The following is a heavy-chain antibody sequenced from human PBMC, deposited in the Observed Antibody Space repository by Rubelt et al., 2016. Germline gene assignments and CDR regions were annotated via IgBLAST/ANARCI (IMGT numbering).Heavy chain of an antibody. CDR1: GYSFTSYW. J-gene: IGHJ5*02. D-gene: IGHD4-23*01. CDR3: ARHAGDGGNSEDWFDP. V-gene: IGHV5-10-1*01. Sequence: EVQLVQSGAEVKKPGESLRISCKGSGYSFTSYWISWVRQMPGKGLEWMGRIDPSDSYTNYSPSFHGHGTSSADKAISTAYLQWSSLKASDTAMYYCARHAGDGGNSEDWFDPWGQGTLVTVSS. CDR2: IDPSDSYT.